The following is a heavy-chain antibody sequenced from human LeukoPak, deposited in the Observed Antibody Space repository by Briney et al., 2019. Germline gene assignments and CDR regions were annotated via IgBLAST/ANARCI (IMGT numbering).Heavy chain of an antibody. CDR3: AKGIYSSGWSYFDY. Sequence: GRSLRPSCAASGFTFSNSAMSWVRQAPGKGLECVSTLSGSGITTYYADSVKGRFTISRDNSKNTLYLQMNSLRAEDTAVYYCAKGIYSSGWSYFDYWGHGTLVTVSS. CDR1: GFTFSNSA. J-gene: IGHJ4*01. CDR2: LSGSGITT. D-gene: IGHD6-19*01. V-gene: IGHV3-23*01.